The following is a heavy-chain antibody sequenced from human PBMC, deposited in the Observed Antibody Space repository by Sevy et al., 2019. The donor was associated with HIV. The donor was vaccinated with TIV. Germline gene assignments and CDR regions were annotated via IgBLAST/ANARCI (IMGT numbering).Heavy chain of an antibody. CDR1: GGSFSGYY. V-gene: IGHV4-34*01. CDR2: INHSGST. CDR3: AIRAAAANNWFDP. Sequence: SETLSLTCAVYGGSFSGYYWSWIRQPPGKGLEWIGEINHSGSTNYNPSLKSRVTISVDTSKNQFSLKLGSVTAADTAVYYCAIRAAAANNWFDPWGQGTLVTVSS. D-gene: IGHD6-13*01. J-gene: IGHJ5*02.